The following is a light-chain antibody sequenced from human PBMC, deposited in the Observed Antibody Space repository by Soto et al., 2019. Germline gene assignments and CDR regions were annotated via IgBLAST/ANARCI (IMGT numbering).Light chain of an antibody. CDR1: SGHSSYA. CDR3: QTWGTGPWV. J-gene: IGLJ3*02. CDR2: LNSDGSH. V-gene: IGLV4-69*01. Sequence: QAVVTQSPSASASLGASVKLTCTLSSGHSSYAIAWHQQQPEKGPRYLMKLNSDGSHSKGDGIPDRFSGSSSGAERYLTISSLQSEDEADYYCQTWGTGPWVFGGGTQVTVL.